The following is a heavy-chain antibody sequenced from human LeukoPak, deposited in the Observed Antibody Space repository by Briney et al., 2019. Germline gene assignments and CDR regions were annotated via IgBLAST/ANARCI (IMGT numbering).Heavy chain of an antibody. D-gene: IGHD1-7*01. CDR2: IYYSGST. CDR3: ARQLGLQRNAFDI. CDR1: GGSISSYY. V-gene: IGHV4-59*08. J-gene: IGHJ3*02. Sequence: NPSETLSLTCTVSGGSISSYYWSWIRQPPGKGLEWIGYIYYSGSTNYNPSLKSRVTISVDTSKTQFSLKLSSVTAADTAVYYCARQLGLQRNAFDIWGQGTMVTVSS.